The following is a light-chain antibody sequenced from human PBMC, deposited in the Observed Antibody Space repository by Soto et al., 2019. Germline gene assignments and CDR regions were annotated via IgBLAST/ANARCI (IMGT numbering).Light chain of an antibody. J-gene: IGKJ3*01. CDR3: QQSYSTPFT. V-gene: IGKV1-39*01. CDR2: AAS. CDR1: QSISSY. Sequence: DIQMTQSTSSLSASVGDRVTITCRASQSISSYLNWYQQKPGKAPKLLIYAASSLQSGVPSRFSGSGSRTDFTLTISSLQPEDFATYYCQQSYSTPFTFGPGTKVDIK.